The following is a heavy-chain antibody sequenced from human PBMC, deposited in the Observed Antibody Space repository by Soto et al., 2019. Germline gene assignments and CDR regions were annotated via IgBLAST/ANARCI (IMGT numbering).Heavy chain of an antibody. CDR1: GYTLSSNY. Sequence: QVQLVQSGAEVKKPGASVKVSCKASGYTLSSNYMVWVRQAPGQGLEWMGIINTSGGSTDYAQKFQGRLTMTRDTSTNTVYMELSSLRSEDTAVYYYASLEIAGSWGQGTQVTVSS. CDR2: INTSGGST. CDR3: ASLEIAGS. J-gene: IGHJ5*02. V-gene: IGHV1-46*01. D-gene: IGHD3-3*01.